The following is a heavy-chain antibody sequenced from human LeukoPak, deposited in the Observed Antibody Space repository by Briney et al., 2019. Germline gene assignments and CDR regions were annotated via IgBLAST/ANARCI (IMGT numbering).Heavy chain of an antibody. D-gene: IGHD4-17*01. CDR2: IRYDGSNK. Sequence: GGSLRLSCAASGFTFSSYGMHWVRQAPGKGLEWVAFIRYDGSNKYYADSVKGRFTISRDNSKNTLYQQMNSLRAEDTAVYYCAKVRWDDYGDFDAFDIWGQGTMVTVSS. V-gene: IGHV3-30*02. J-gene: IGHJ3*02. CDR3: AKVRWDDYGDFDAFDI. CDR1: GFTFSSYG.